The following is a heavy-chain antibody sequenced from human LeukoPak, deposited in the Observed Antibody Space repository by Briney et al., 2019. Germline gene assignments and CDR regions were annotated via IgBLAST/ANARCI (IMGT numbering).Heavy chain of an antibody. V-gene: IGHV3-53*01. CDR1: GFSVSKNY. CDR3: ARDTYYGSGSYYRYTFDS. D-gene: IGHD3-10*01. CDR2: IYGAGKT. J-gene: IGHJ4*02. Sequence: VGSLRLSCAASGFSVSKNYMSWVRQAPGKGLEWVSVIYGAGKTHYADSVKGRFNISRDNSKNTLYLQMNSLRAEDTAVYYCARDTYYGSGSYYRYTFDSWGQGTMVTVSS.